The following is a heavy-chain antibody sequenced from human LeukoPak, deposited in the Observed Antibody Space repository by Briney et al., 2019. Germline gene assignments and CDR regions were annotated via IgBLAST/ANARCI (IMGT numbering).Heavy chain of an antibody. V-gene: IGHV1-46*01. CDR3: ARAHRSGWPPGYFDY. Sequence: ASVKVSCKASGYTFTSYYIHWVRLAPGQGLEWMGIINPSGDGTTYAQKFQGRVTMTRDTSTSTVYMELSSLRSEDTAVYYCARAHRSGWPPGYFDYWGQGTLVTVSS. CDR2: INPSGDGT. D-gene: IGHD6-19*01. J-gene: IGHJ4*02. CDR1: GYTFTSYY.